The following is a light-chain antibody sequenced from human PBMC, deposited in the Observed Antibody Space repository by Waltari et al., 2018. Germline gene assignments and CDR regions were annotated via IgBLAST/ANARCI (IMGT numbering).Light chain of an antibody. Sequence: SCRTSQSVGTYLAWYQQRPGQSPRLLIYEASYRATGIPARFSGSGSETDFTLTISSLQPEDFAVYYCQQRRNWPLTFGGGTRVEI. V-gene: IGKV3-11*01. CDR1: QSVGTY. CDR3: QQRRNWPLT. J-gene: IGKJ4*01. CDR2: EAS.